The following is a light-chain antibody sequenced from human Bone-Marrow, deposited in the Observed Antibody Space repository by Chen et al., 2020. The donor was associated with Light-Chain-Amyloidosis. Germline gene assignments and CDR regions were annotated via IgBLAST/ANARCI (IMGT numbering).Light chain of an antibody. V-gene: IGLV2-14*01. CDR3: NSYTSTTTLV. CDR2: EVT. CDR1: SSDVGGDNH. Sequence: QSALTQPASVSGSPGPSITISCTGTSSDVGGDNHVSWYQQHPDKAPKLMIYEVTNRPSWVPDRFAGSKSDNTASLAISGLQTEDEADYFCNSYTSTTTLVFGSGTRVTVL. J-gene: IGLJ1*01.